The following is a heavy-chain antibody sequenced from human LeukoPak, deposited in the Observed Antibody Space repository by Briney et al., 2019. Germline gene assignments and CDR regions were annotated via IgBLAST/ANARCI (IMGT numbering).Heavy chain of an antibody. D-gene: IGHD2-21*02. CDR3: AREMWCSSGDCYLNVFDF. J-gene: IGHJ3*01. CDR1: GYTFKSYG. CDR2: ISPASGRT. Sequence: ASVKVSCKASGYTFKSYGIIWVRQAPGQGLEWMGYISPASGRTTYAQNLQGRVTLTTDTPTTTAHMELRSLGSDDTAVYYCAREMWCSSGDCYLNVFDFWGQGTLVTVSP. V-gene: IGHV1-18*01.